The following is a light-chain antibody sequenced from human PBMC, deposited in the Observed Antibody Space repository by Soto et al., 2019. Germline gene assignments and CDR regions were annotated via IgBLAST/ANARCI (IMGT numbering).Light chain of an antibody. CDR1: QSISSW. Sequence: DIQMTQSPSTLSASVGDRVTITCRASQSISSWLAWYQQKPGKAPKLLIYDASSLESGVPSRSSGSGSGTEFTLTISSLQPDDFATYYCQQRTFGQGTKVEIK. CDR2: DAS. V-gene: IGKV1-5*01. CDR3: QQRT. J-gene: IGKJ1*01.